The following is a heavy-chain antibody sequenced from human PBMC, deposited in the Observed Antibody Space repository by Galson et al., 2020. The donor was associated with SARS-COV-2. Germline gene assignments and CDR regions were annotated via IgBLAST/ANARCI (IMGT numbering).Heavy chain of an antibody. CDR1: GFTFSSYS. CDR3: ARSHQLLRYFDWFPPTAPNAKNYYGMDV. V-gene: IGHV3-21*01. J-gene: IGHJ6*02. D-gene: IGHD3-9*01. CDR2: ISSSSSYI. Sequence: NSGGSLRLSCAASGFTFSSYSMNWVRQAPGKGLEWVSSISSSSSYIYYADSVKGRFTISRDNAKNSLYLQMNSLRAEDTAVYYCARSHQLLRYFDWFPPTAPNAKNYYGMDVWGQGTTVTVSS.